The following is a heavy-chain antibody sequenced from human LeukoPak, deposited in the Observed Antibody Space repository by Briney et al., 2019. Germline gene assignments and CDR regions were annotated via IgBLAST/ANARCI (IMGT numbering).Heavy chain of an antibody. J-gene: IGHJ2*01. CDR1: GYTFINYG. Sequence: GASVKVSCKASGYTFINYGFSRVRQAPGQGLEWMGWISAYNGNTNYLQKFQGRVTMTTDTSTNTVHMELRSLRSDDTAVYYCARVSTNSRVAGYDPQWYFDLWGRGTPVTVSP. CDR2: ISAYNGNT. D-gene: IGHD5-12*01. V-gene: IGHV1-18*04. CDR3: ARVSTNSRVAGYDPQWYFDL.